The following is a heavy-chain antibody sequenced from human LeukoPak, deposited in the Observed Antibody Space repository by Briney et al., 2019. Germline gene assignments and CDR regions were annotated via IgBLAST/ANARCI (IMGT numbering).Heavy chain of an antibody. D-gene: IGHD1-26*01. Sequence: ASVKVSCKASGYTFTSYYMHWVRQAPGQGLEWMGIINPSGGSTSYAQKFQGRVTMTRDMSTSTVYMELSSLRSEDTAVYYCAREQWELPFDYWGQGTLVTVSS. J-gene: IGHJ4*02. CDR3: AREQWELPFDY. CDR2: INPSGGST. CDR1: GYTFTSYY. V-gene: IGHV1-46*01.